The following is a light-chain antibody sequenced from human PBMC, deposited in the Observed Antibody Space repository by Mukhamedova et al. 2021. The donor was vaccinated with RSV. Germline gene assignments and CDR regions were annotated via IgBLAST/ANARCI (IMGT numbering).Light chain of an antibody. CDR3: QKFTSARWT. Sequence: WYQRRVHGQSPNLLIYGVSTLQSGVPSRFSGSGSGTDFTLTISSLQPEDVATYYCQKFTSARWTFGKGPTGEIK. CDR2: GVS. J-gene: IGKJ1*01. V-gene: IGKV1-27*01.